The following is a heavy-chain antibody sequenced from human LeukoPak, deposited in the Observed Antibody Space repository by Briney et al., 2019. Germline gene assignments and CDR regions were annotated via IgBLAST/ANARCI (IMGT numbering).Heavy chain of an antibody. CDR1: GGSFSGYY. Sequence: SETLSLTCAVYGGSFSGYYWSWIRQPPWKGLEWIGEINHSGSTNYNPSLKSRVTMSVDTSKNQFSLKLSSVTAADTAVYYCARSNYVWGSYRPRQSDAFDIWGQGTMVTVSS. CDR2: INHSGST. V-gene: IGHV4-34*01. CDR3: ARSNYVWGSYRPRQSDAFDI. D-gene: IGHD3-16*02. J-gene: IGHJ3*02.